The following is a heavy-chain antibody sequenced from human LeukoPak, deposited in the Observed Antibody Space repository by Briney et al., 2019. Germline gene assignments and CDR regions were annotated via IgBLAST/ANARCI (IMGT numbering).Heavy chain of an antibody. CDR3: AKGQTTRDYYYYYMDV. Sequence: GGSLRLSCAASGFTFFSYGMSWVRQAPGKGLEWVSGISGSGGSTYYADSVKGRFTISRDNSKNTLYLQMNSLRAEDTAVYYCAKGQTTRDYYYYYMDVWGKGTTVTVSS. CDR2: ISGSGGST. J-gene: IGHJ6*03. CDR1: GFTFFSYG. V-gene: IGHV3-23*01. D-gene: IGHD1-1*01.